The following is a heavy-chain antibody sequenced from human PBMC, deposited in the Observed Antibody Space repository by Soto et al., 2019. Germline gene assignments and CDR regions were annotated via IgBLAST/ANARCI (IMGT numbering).Heavy chain of an antibody. D-gene: IGHD1-26*01. Sequence: GGSLRLSCAASGFTFSSYGMHWVRQAPSKGLEWVAVISYDGSNKYYADSGKGRFTISRDNSKNTLYLQMNSLRAEDTAVYYCANPVAPSSGYWGQGTLVTVS. CDR2: ISYDGSNK. CDR3: ANPVAPSSGY. V-gene: IGHV3-30*18. J-gene: IGHJ4*02. CDR1: GFTFSSYG.